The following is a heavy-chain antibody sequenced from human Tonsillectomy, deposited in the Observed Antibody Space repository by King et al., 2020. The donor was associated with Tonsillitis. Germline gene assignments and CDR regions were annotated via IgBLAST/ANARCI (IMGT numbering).Heavy chain of an antibody. D-gene: IGHD2-15*01. CDR3: ARGRGCSGDTCHNWFDP. Sequence: QLVQSGAEVKKPGESLKISCKTFGFSFSGYWIGWVRQMPGRGLEWMGSIYPGDSDTRYGPSFQGQVTISADKDISTAYLQWSSLKASDSAMYYCARGRGCSGDTCHNWFDPWGQGSLVIVSP. J-gene: IGHJ5*02. CDR1: GFSFSGYW. CDR2: IYPGDSDT. V-gene: IGHV5-51*01.